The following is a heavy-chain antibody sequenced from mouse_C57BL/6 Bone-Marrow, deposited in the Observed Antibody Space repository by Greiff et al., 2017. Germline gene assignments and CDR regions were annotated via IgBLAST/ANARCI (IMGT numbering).Heavy chain of an antibody. D-gene: IGHD2-3*01. CDR2: IDPENGDT. V-gene: IGHV14-4*01. Sequence: EVQLQQSGAELARPGASVKLSCKASGYTFTSYGISWVKQRTGQGLEWIGWIDPENGDTEYASKFQGKATITADTSSNTAYLQLSSLTSEDTAVYYCTYGYYEDYWGQGTTLTVSS. CDR3: TYGYYEDY. J-gene: IGHJ2*01. CDR1: GYTFTSYG.